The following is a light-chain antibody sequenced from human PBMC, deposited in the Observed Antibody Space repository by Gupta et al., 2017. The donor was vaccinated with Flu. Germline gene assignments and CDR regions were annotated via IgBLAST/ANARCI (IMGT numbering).Light chain of an antibody. CDR1: QSVGSY. Sequence: DIQVTQSPSTLSASAGDRVTIACRASQSVGSYLAWYQQKPGKAPKLLINRASNLESGVPSRFCGSGSGKEFTFTIGSVQLDDFGTKYCQQYNAYPWSFGQGTTVELK. CDR2: RAS. J-gene: IGKJ1*01. CDR3: QQYNAYPWS. V-gene: IGKV1-5*03.